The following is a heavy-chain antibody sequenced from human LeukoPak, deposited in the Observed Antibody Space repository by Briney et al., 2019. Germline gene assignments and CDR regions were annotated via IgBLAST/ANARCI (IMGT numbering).Heavy chain of an antibody. J-gene: IGHJ5*02. Sequence: PGGSLRLSCAASGFTFSDYYMSWIRQAPGKGLEWVSYISSSGSTIYYADSVKGRFTISRDNAKNSLHLQMNSLRAEDTAVYYCASSSVQLPAHPWGQGTLVTVSS. CDR2: ISSSGSTI. V-gene: IGHV3-11*01. CDR1: GFTFSDYY. D-gene: IGHD2-2*01. CDR3: ASSSVQLPAHP.